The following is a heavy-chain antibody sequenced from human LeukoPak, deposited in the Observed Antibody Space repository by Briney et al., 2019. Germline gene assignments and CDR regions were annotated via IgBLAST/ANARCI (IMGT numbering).Heavy chain of an antibody. CDR2: ISGSGGST. D-gene: IGHD5-24*01. CDR1: GFTFSSYA. CDR3: ARDLTEMATIPDAFDI. Sequence: GGSLRLSCAASGFTFSSYAMSWVRQAPGKGLEWVSAISGSGGSTYYADSVKGRFTISRDNSKNTLYLQMNSLRAEDTAVYYCARDLTEMATIPDAFDIWGQGTMVTVSS. J-gene: IGHJ3*02. V-gene: IGHV3-23*01.